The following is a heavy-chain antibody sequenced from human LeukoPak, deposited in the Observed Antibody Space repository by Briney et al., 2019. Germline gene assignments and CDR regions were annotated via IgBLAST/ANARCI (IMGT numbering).Heavy chain of an antibody. Sequence: GESLKISXEASGYSFSNYWIAWVRQMPGKGREWVGILYPGGSETKYSPSFQGHVTISADKSINTAYLQWNSLKASDSAMYYCARRREYRNYGYYYYYLDLWGKGTTVTVSS. CDR1: GYSFSNYW. CDR3: ARRREYRNYGYYYYYLDL. J-gene: IGHJ6*03. D-gene: IGHD2/OR15-2a*01. V-gene: IGHV5-51*01. CDR2: LYPGGSET.